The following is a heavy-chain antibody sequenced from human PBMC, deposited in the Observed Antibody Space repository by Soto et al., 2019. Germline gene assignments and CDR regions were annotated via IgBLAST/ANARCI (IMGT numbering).Heavy chain of an antibody. J-gene: IGHJ4*02. V-gene: IGHV1-18*01. Sequence: ASVKVSCKASGYTFTTYAIHWVRQAPGQRLEWMGWISAYNGNTNYAQKLQGRVTMTTDTSTSTAYMELRSLRSDDTAVYYCARSVPWVPVVPAAIGDYWGQGTLVTVSS. D-gene: IGHD2-2*01. CDR2: ISAYNGNT. CDR1: GYTFTTYA. CDR3: ARSVPWVPVVPAAIGDY.